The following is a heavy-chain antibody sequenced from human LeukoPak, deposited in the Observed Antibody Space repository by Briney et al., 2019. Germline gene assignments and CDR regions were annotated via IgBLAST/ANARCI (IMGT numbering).Heavy chain of an antibody. Sequence: WASVKVSCKASGYTFTSYGISWVRQAPGQGLEWMGWISAYNGNINYAQKLQGRVTMTTDTSTSTAYMELRSPRSDDTAVYYCARLVWTEGYYFDYWGQGTLVTVSS. J-gene: IGHJ4*02. V-gene: IGHV1-18*01. D-gene: IGHD3/OR15-3a*01. CDR2: ISAYNGNI. CDR1: GYTFTSYG. CDR3: ARLVWTEGYYFDY.